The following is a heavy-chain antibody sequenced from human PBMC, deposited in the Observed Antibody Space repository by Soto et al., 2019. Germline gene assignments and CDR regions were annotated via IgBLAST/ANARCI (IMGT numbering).Heavy chain of an antibody. CDR3: ARGAIFGVIIFDGMDV. J-gene: IGHJ6*02. CDR2: INPSGGST. Sequence: GASVKVSCTASGYTFTSYYMHWVRQAPGQGLEWMGIINPSGGSTSYAQKFQGRVTMTRDTSTSTVYMELSSLRSEDTAVYYCARGAIFGVIIFDGMDVWGQGTTVTVSS. V-gene: IGHV1-46*01. D-gene: IGHD3-3*01. CDR1: GYTFTSYY.